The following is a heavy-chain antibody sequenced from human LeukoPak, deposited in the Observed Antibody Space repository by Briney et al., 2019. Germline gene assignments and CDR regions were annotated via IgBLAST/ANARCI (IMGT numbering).Heavy chain of an antibody. CDR3: ARGGNYGDYDGYFDY. CDR1: GGSISSYY. D-gene: IGHD4-17*01. J-gene: IGHJ4*02. Sequence: SETLSLTCTVSGGSISSYYWSWIRQPPGKGLEWIGYIYYSGSTNYNPSLRSRVTISVDTSKNQFSLELSSVTAADTAVYYCARGGNYGDYDGYFDYWGQGTLVTVSS. V-gene: IGHV4-59*08. CDR2: IYYSGST.